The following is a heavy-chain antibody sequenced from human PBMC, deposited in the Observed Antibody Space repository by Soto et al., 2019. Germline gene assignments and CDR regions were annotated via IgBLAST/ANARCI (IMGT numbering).Heavy chain of an antibody. Sequence: EVQLVESGGGLVQPGGSLRLSCAASGFTFSSYAMHWVRQAPGKGLEYVSAISSNGGSTYYANSVKGRFTISRDNSKNPLYLQMGSLRAEDMAVYYCARDDYRAARSPLGYWGQGTLVTVSS. D-gene: IGHD4-4*01. CDR1: GFTFSSYA. J-gene: IGHJ4*02. V-gene: IGHV3-64*01. CDR2: ISSNGGST. CDR3: ARDDYRAARSPLGY.